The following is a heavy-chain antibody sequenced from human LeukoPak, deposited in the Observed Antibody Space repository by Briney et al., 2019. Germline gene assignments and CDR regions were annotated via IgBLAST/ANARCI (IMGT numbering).Heavy chain of an antibody. Sequence: PGRSLRHSCAASGFTFSSYAMHWVRQAPGKGLEWVAVISYDGSNKYYADSVKGRFTISRDNSKNTLYLQMNSLRAEDTAVYYCARVSGIAAAGQDPFDYWGQGTLVTVSS. J-gene: IGHJ4*02. V-gene: IGHV3-30-3*01. CDR3: ARVSGIAAAGQDPFDY. CDR2: ISYDGSNK. CDR1: GFTFSSYA. D-gene: IGHD6-13*01.